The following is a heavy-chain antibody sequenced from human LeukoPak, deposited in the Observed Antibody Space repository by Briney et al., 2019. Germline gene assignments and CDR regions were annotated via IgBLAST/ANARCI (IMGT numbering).Heavy chain of an antibody. CDR3: ARGSVGATGVYYFDY. D-gene: IGHD1-26*01. Sequence: PSETLSLTCTVSGVSISSGGYYWSWVRQHPGKGLEWIVYIYYSGSTYYNPSLKSRVTISVDTSKNQFSLKLSSVTAADTAVYYCARGSVGATGVYYFDYWGQGTLVIVSS. CDR1: GVSISSGGYY. J-gene: IGHJ4*02. CDR2: IYYSGST. V-gene: IGHV4-31*03.